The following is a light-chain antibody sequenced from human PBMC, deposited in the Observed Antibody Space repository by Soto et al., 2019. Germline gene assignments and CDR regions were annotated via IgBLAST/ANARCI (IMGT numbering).Light chain of an antibody. Sequence: DIQMTQSPSSLSASVGDRVTITCRASQGISTYLAWYQQKPGKVPKLLIYAASTLQSGVPSRFSGSGSGTDFTLTISRLQPEDVATYYGQKYNSAPPTFGQGTKVEIK. CDR1: QGISTY. CDR2: AAS. J-gene: IGKJ1*01. V-gene: IGKV1-27*01. CDR3: QKYNSAPPT.